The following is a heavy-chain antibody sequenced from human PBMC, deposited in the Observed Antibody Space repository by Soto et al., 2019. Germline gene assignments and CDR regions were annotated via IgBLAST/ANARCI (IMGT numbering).Heavy chain of an antibody. D-gene: IGHD6-19*01. V-gene: IGHV3-23*01. Sequence: EGQLLESGGGLVQPGGSLRLSYAASGFTFSSYAMSWVRQAPGKGLEWVSAISGSGGSTYYADSVKGRFTISRDNSKNTLYLQMNSLRAEDTAVYYCAKRETGIAVAGCFDYWGQGTLVTVSS. CDR2: ISGSGGST. CDR1: GFTFSSYA. CDR3: AKRETGIAVAGCFDY. J-gene: IGHJ4*02.